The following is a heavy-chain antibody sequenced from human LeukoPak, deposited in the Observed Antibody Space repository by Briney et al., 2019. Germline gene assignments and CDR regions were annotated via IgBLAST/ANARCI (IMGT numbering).Heavy chain of an antibody. V-gene: IGHV3-23*01. CDR2: TSGSGGST. CDR3: SKNGGSQCYSHLDS. CDR1: GFTFSSYA. D-gene: IGHD2-15*01. Sequence: GGSLRLSCAASGFTFSSYAMSWFRQAPGKGLEGVSGTSGSGGSTYYAGSVKGRFTISRDNSKNTLYLQMNSVRVEDTAVYFCSKNGGSQCYSHLDSWGQGTLVTVSS. J-gene: IGHJ4*02.